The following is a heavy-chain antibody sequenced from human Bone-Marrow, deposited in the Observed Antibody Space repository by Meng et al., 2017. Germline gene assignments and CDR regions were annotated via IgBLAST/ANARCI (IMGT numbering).Heavy chain of an antibody. CDR2: IRSNGDGGTA. D-gene: IGHD3-9*01. V-gene: IGHV3-15*01. J-gene: IGHJ4*02. CDR3: TWDDKAVSDY. Sequence: EVHLVESGGDLVKPGGSLRLSCAASGFQFSNSWMSWVRQAPGKGLEWVGRIRSNGDGGTAEYAAPVTGRFTISRDDSKSTLYLQLSGLTTDDTGVYYCTWDDKAVSDYWGQDTLVTVSS. CDR1: GFQFSNSW.